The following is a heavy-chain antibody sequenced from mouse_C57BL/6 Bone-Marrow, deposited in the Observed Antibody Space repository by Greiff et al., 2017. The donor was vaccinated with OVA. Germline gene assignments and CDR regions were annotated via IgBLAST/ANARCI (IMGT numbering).Heavy chain of an antibody. J-gene: IGHJ4*01. V-gene: IGHV14-4*01. Sequence: EVQLVESGAELVRPGASVKLSCTASGFNIKDDYMHWVKQRPEQGLEWIGWIDPENGDTEYASKFQGKATITADTSSNTAYLQLSSLTSEDTAVYYCTTGTTVVTMDYWGQGTSVTVSS. CDR2: IDPENGDT. CDR1: GFNIKDDY. D-gene: IGHD1-1*01. CDR3: TTGTTVVTMDY.